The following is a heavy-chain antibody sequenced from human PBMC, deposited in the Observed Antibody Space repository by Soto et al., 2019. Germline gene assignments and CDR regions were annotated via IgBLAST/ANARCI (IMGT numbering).Heavy chain of an antibody. CDR2: IYYSGTT. CDR1: GDSVSSGSYY. J-gene: IGHJ6*02. Sequence: PSETLSLTCTVSGDSVSSGSYYWSWIRQPPGKGLEWIGYIYYSGTTNYNPSLKSRVTISLNTSKNQFSLKLSSVTAADTAVYYCARARCSSTSCYNGYYYGMDVWGQGTTVTVSS. V-gene: IGHV4-61*01. CDR3: ARARCSSTSCYNGYYYGMDV. D-gene: IGHD2-2*02.